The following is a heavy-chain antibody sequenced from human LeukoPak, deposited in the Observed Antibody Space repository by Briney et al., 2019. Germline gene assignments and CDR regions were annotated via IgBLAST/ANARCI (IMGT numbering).Heavy chain of an antibody. CDR1: GGSISSSSYY. CDR3: ARRHVQYSSSSDPYYFDY. D-gene: IGHD6-6*01. CDR2: LDYSGST. J-gene: IGHJ4*02. Sequence: SETLSLTCTVSGGSISSSSYYWTWIRQPPGKGLEWIGYLDYSGSTKYNPSLKSRVTISVDTSKNQFSLKLNSVTAADTAVYYCARRHVQYSSSSDPYYFDYWGQGTLVTVSS. V-gene: IGHV4-61*01.